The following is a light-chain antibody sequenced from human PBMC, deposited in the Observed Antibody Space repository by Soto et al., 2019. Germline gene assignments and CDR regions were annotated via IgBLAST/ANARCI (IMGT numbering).Light chain of an antibody. V-gene: IGKV3-20*01. J-gene: IGKJ1*01. CDR3: QQHGSSPKT. CDR1: QSVSSSY. CDR2: GAS. Sequence: EIELTQSPGTLSLSPWERATLSCRASQSVSSSYLAWYQQKPGQAPRLLIYGASSRATGIPDRFSGSGSGTDFTLTISRLEPEDFAVYYCQQHGSSPKTFGQGTKVDIK.